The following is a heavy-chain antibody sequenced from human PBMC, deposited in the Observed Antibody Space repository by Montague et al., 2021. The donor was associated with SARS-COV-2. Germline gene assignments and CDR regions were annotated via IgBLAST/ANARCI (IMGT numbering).Heavy chain of an antibody. CDR2: INHSEST. CDR1: GGSFSGYY. Sequence: SETLSLTCAVYGGSFSGYYWSWIRKPPAHGMEWIWEINHSESTNYNHSLKIRITISVDTYKNQFSLKLSSVTATDTAVYYCARGRRIAARPSEGYFDLWGRGTVVTVSS. V-gene: IGHV4-34*01. CDR3: ARGRRIAARPSEGYFDL. D-gene: IGHD6-6*01. J-gene: IGHJ2*01.